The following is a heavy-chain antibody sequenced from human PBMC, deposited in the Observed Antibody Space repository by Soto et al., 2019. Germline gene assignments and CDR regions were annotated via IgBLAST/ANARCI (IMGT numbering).Heavy chain of an antibody. V-gene: IGHV1-18*01. Sequence: QVQLVQSGAEVKKPGASVKVSCKASDTFTSYGISWVRQAPGQGLEWMGWISAYNGNTKYAQNLQGRVTMTTDTNTSTAQLEPRRLRSDDTAVYFCAGHQAMAQVDHGGQGTLVTVSS. CDR3: AGHQAMAQVDH. CDR1: DTFTSYG. CDR2: ISAYNGNT. J-gene: IGHJ4*02.